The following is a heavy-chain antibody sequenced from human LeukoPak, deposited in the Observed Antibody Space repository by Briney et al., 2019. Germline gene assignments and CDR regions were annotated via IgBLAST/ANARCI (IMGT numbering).Heavy chain of an antibody. V-gene: IGHV3-21*01. D-gene: IGHD4-17*01. CDR3: TRGSYGDYEY. CDR2: IDPSSTYI. CDR1: RFTFSSYT. Sequence: GGSLRLSCSASRFTFSSYTMNWVRQAPGKGLEWVSSIDPSSTYIYYADSVKGRFTISRDNAQNSLYLQMNSLRAEDAAVYYCTRGSYGDYEYWGQGTLVTVSS. J-gene: IGHJ4*02.